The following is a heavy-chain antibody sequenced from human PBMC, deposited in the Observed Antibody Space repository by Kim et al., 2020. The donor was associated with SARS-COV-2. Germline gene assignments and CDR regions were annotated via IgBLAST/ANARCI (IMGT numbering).Heavy chain of an antibody. J-gene: IGHJ4*02. CDR3: ARDPPLDY. CDR2: NSNT. Sequence: NSNTNYAQEIQGRGTMTTDTATSTAYMELRSLRSDDTAVYYCARDPPLDYWGQGTLVTVSS. V-gene: IGHV1-18*01.